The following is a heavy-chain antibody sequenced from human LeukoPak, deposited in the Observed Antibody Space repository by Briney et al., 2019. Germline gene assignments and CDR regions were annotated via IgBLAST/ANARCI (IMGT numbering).Heavy chain of an antibody. CDR3: ARDVLAAGATGTFDI. D-gene: IGHD1-14*01. CDR1: GFTFSGYW. J-gene: IGHJ3*02. Sequence: PEGSLRLSCAASGFTFSGYWMSWVRQTPEKGLEWVANIKQDGSEIYYVDSVKGRFTISRDNAKTSLYLQMNSLRAEDTAVYYCARDVLAAGATGTFDIWGQGTMVTVSS. CDR2: IKQDGSEI. V-gene: IGHV3-7*03.